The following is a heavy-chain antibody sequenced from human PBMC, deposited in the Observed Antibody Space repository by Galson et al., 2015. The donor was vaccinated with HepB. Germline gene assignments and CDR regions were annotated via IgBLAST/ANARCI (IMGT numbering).Heavy chain of an antibody. CDR2: IVVGSGNT. J-gene: IGHJ6*02. CDR3: AAEYEGLRYFDWLPLMDV. CDR1: GFTFTSSA. D-gene: IGHD3-9*01. Sequence: SVKVSCKASGFTFTSSAVQWVRQARGQRLEWIGWIVVGSGNTNYAQKFQERVTITRDMSTSTAYMEQSSLRSEDTAVYYCAAEYEGLRYFDWLPLMDVWGQGTTVTVSS. V-gene: IGHV1-58*01.